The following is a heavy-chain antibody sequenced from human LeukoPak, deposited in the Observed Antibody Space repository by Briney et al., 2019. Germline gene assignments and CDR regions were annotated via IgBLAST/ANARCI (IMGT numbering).Heavy chain of an antibody. CDR2: ISSSSSYI. D-gene: IGHD3-22*01. J-gene: IGHJ5*02. CDR3: ARDQYYYDSSGYYP. CDR1: GFTFSSYS. Sequence: GGSLRLSCAASGFTFSSYSMNWVRQAPEKGLEWVSSISSSSSYIYYADSVKGRFTISRDNAKNSLYLQMNSLRAEDTAVYYCARDQYYYDSSGYYPWGQGTLVTVSS. V-gene: IGHV3-21*01.